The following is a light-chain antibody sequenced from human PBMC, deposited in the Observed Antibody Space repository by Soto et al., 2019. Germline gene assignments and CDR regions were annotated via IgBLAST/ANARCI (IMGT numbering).Light chain of an antibody. CDR3: QQRSNWPPIT. CDR2: DAS. Sequence: ESVLTQSPGTLSLSPGERATLSCRASQTVRNNLAWYQQKPGQAPRLLIYDASNRATGIPARFSGSGSGTDFTLTISSLEPEDFAVYYCQQRSNWPPITFGQGTRLEIK. CDR1: QTVRNN. J-gene: IGKJ5*01. V-gene: IGKV3-11*01.